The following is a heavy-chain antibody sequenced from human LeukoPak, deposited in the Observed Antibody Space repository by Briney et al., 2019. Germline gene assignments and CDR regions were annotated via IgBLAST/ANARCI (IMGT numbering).Heavy chain of an antibody. CDR1: GVSFSGYY. V-gene: IGHV4-34*01. CDR2: INHSGST. J-gene: IGHJ4*02. CDR3: ARGPWDVVVPAAIGYFDY. D-gene: IGHD2-2*02. Sequence: PSETLSLTRAVYGVSFSGYYWSWIRQPPGKGLEWLGEINHSGSTKYNPSLKSRVTISVDTSKNQFSLKLSSVTAADTAVYYCARGPWDVVVPAAIGYFDYWGQGTLVTVSS.